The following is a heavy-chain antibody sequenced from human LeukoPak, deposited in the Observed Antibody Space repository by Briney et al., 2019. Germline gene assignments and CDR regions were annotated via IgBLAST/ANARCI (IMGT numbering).Heavy chain of an antibody. V-gene: IGHV4-31*03. J-gene: IGHJ4*02. D-gene: IGHD3-3*01. Sequence: PSQTLSLTCTVSGGSISSGGYYWSWIRQHPGKGLEWIGYIYYSGSTYYNPSLKSRVTISVDTSKNQFSLKLSSVTAADTAVYYCARASGFGFRYYFDYWGQGTLVTVSS. CDR3: ARASGFGFRYYFDY. CDR2: IYYSGST. CDR1: GGSISSGGYY.